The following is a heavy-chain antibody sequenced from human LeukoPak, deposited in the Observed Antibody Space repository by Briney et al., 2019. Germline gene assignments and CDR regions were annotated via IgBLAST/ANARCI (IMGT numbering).Heavy chain of an antibody. J-gene: IGHJ4*02. Sequence: TLSLTCTVSGGSISSGGYYWSWIRQPPGKGLEWIGYIYHSGSTYYNPSLKSRVTISVDRSKNQFSLKRSSVTAADTAVYYCARDKSLDYWGQGTLVTVSS. CDR3: ARDKSLDY. V-gene: IGHV4-30-2*01. CDR2: IYHSGST. CDR1: GGSISSGGYY.